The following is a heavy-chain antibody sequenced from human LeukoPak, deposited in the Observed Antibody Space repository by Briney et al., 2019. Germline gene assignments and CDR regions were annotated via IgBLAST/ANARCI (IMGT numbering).Heavy chain of an antibody. D-gene: IGHD1-1*01. CDR2: ISYDGGNT. J-gene: IGHJ4*02. Sequence: QPGRSPRLSCAASGFTFSSNAIHWVRQAPGKGLEWVAEISYDGGNTYYADSVKGRFTISRDNSKNTLYLQMNSLRAEDTAVYYCAKVGTGIHFDYWGQGTLVTVSS. CDR3: AKVGTGIHFDY. CDR1: GFTFSSNA. V-gene: IGHV3-30-3*01.